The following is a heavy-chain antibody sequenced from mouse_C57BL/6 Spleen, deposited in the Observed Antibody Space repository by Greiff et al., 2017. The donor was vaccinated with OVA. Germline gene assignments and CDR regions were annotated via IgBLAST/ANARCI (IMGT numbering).Heavy chain of an antibody. CDR3: ARDGFYYAMDY. Sequence: VQLQQSGAELVKPGASVLISCKASGYTITGYYFYWVKQRPGQGLLWSGENGPGSGSTYYNEKFKGKATLTADKSSSTAYMQLSSMTSEDTTVQYSARDGFYYAMDYWGQGTSVTVSS. V-gene: IGHV1-77*01. CDR1: GYTITGYY. CDR2: NGPGSGST. J-gene: IGHJ4*01.